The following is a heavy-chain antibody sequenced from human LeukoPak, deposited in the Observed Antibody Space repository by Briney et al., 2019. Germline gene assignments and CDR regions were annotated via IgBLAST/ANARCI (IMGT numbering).Heavy chain of an antibody. J-gene: IGHJ5*02. D-gene: IGHD2-8*02. CDR1: GGTFSSYA. CDR3: ARETATGHRNWFDP. CDR2: IIPIFGTA. Sequence: RASVKVSCKASGGTFSSYAISWVRQAPGQGLEWMGGIIPIFGTANYAQKFQGRVTITADESTSTAYMELSSLRSEDTAVYYCARETATGHRNWFDPWGQGTLVTVSS. V-gene: IGHV1-69*13.